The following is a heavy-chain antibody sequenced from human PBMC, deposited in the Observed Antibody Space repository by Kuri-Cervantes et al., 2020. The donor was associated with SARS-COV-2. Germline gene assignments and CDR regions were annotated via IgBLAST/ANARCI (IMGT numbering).Heavy chain of an antibody. J-gene: IGHJ3*02. CDR3: ARANPTVTTGPGAFDI. Sequence: ASVKVSCKASGYTFTSYYMHWVRQAPGQGLEWMGIINPSGGSTSYAQKFQGRVTVTRDTSATTAYMELSSLRSEDTAVYYCARANPTVTTGPGAFDIWGQGTMVTVSS. V-gene: IGHV1-46*01. CDR2: INPSGGST. CDR1: GYTFTSYY. D-gene: IGHD4-17*01.